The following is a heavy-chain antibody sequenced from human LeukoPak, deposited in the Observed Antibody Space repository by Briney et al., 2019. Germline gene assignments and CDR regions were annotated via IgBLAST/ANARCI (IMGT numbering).Heavy chain of an antibody. V-gene: IGHV1-18*01. Sequence: ASVKVSCKASGYTFTSYGISWVRQAPGQGLEWMGWISAYNGNTNYAQKLQGRVTMTTDTSTSTAYMELRSLRAEDTAVYYCARAGFGYTFDAFDIWGQGTMVTVSS. CDR3: ARAGFGYTFDAFDI. D-gene: IGHD5-18*01. J-gene: IGHJ3*02. CDR1: GYTFTSYG. CDR2: ISAYNGNT.